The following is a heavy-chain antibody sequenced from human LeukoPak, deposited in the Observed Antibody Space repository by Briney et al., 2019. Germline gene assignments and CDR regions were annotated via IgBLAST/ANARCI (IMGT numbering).Heavy chain of an antibody. CDR3: ARVEQYSSSWYLGRPYCYYGMDV. J-gene: IGHJ6*02. CDR1: GFTVSSNY. V-gene: IGHV3-66*01. Sequence: GGSLRLSCAASGFTVSSNYMSWVRQAPGKGLEWVSVIYSGGSTYYADSVKGRFTISRDNSKNTLYLQMNSLRAEDTAVYYCARVEQYSSSWYLGRPYCYYGMDVWGQGTTVTVSS. CDR2: IYSGGST. D-gene: IGHD6-13*01.